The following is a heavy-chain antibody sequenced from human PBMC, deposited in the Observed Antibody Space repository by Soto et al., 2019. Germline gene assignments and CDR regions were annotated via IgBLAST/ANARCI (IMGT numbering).Heavy chain of an antibody. CDR1: GFTFSSYA. Sequence: GSLRLSCAASGFTFSSYAMSWVRQAPGKGLEWVSAISGSGGSTYYADSVKGRFTISRHNSTTPLYLHMNSLRAEDTAVYYCSKEAGLTVAGIPHYYYYGMDVWGQGSTVTVSS. CDR3: SKEAGLTVAGIPHYYYYGMDV. J-gene: IGHJ6*02. V-gene: IGHV3-23*01. D-gene: IGHD6-19*01. CDR2: ISGSGGST.